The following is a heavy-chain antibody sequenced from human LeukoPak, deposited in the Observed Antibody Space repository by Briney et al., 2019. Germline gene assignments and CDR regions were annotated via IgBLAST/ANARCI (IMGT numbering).Heavy chain of an antibody. CDR2: IYTSGST. D-gene: IGHD1-26*01. Sequence: PSETLSLTCTVSGGSISSGSYYWSWIRQPAGKGLEWIGRIYTSGSTNYNPSLKSRVTISVDTSKNQFSLKLSSVTAADTAVYYCARQSGSYEKYYFDYWGQGTLVTVSS. CDR3: ARQSGSYEKYYFDY. CDR1: GGSISSGSYY. J-gene: IGHJ4*02. V-gene: IGHV4-61*02.